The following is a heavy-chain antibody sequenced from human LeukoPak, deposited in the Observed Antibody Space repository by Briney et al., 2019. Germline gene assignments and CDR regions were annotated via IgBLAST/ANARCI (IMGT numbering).Heavy chain of an antibody. Sequence: GGSLRLSCAAFSSYGMSWVRQAPGKGLEWVSAISGSGGSTYYADSVKGRFAISRDNSKNTLYLQMNSLRAEDTAVYYCAKRGYSSGYSYYFDYWGQGTLVTVSS. CDR1: SSYG. J-gene: IGHJ4*02. D-gene: IGHD3-22*01. CDR2: ISGSGGST. V-gene: IGHV3-23*01. CDR3: AKRGYSSGYSYYFDY.